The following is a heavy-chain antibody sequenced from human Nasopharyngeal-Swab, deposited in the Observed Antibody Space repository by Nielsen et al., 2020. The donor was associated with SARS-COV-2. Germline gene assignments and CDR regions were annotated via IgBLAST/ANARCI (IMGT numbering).Heavy chain of an antibody. Sequence: RQAPGKGLEGFGYIYYSGSTNYNHSLKSRVTISVDTSENQSSLKLSSVTAADTDVYYCARGERRLYDFWSGPPHYGMDVWGQGTTVTVSS. J-gene: IGHJ6*02. D-gene: IGHD3-3*01. V-gene: IGHV4-59*01. CDR2: IYYSGST. CDR3: ARGERRLYDFWSGPPHYGMDV.